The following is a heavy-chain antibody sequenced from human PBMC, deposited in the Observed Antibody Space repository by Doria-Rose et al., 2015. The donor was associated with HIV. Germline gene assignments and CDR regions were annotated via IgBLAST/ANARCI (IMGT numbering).Heavy chain of an antibody. Sequence: QITLKESGPVLVKPTETLTLTCTVSGVSLSSPGMGVSWIRQPPGKALEWLANIFSDDERSYKTSLKSRLTISRATSKSQVVPTMTDMDPVDTATYYCARIKSSRWYHKYYFDFRGQGTLVIVSA. CDR2: IFSDDER. J-gene: IGHJ4*02. CDR1: GVSLSSPGMG. CDR3: ARIKSSRWYHKYYFDF. V-gene: IGHV2-26*01. D-gene: IGHD6-13*01.